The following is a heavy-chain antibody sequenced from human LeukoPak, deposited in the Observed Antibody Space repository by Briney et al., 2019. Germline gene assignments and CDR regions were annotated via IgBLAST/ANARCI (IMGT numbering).Heavy chain of an antibody. D-gene: IGHD3-9*01. Sequence: GGSLRLSCAASGFTFSSYAMSWVRQAPGKGLEWVSAISGSGGSTYYADSAKGRFTISRDNSKNTLYLQMNSLRAEDTAVYYCAKDGGYDILTGYYNLPDDWGQGTLVTVSS. J-gene: IGHJ4*02. V-gene: IGHV3-23*01. CDR3: AKDGGYDILTGYYNLPDD. CDR1: GFTFSSYA. CDR2: ISGSGGST.